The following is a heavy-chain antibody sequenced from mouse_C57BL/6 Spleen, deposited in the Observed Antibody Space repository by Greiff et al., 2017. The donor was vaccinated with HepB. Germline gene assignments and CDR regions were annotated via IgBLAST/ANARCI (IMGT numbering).Heavy chain of an antibody. CDR1: GFTFSSYG. CDR2: ISSGGSYT. J-gene: IGHJ3*01. CDR3: ARQYYGSSYGFAY. D-gene: IGHD1-1*01. Sequence: EVHLVESGGDLVKPGGSLKLSCAASGFTFSSYGMSWVRQTPDKRLEWVATISSGGSYTYYPDSVKGRFTISRDNAKNTLYLQMSSLKSEDTAMYYCARQYYGSSYGFAYWGQGTLVTVSA. V-gene: IGHV5-6*01.